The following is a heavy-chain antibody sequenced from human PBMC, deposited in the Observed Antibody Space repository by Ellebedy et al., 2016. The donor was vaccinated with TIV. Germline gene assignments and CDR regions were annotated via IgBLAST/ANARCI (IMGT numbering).Heavy chain of an antibody. CDR1: GYRFASYW. CDR3: VRHDDMPI. V-gene: IGHV5-51*01. Sequence: KVSCKDSGYRFASYWIGWVRQIPGKGLEWMGIIYPGDSDTKYSPSFQGQVTISADKSINTAYLQWSSLKASDTAMYYCVRHDDMPIWGQGTMVTVSS. D-gene: IGHD2-2*01. J-gene: IGHJ3*02. CDR2: IYPGDSDT.